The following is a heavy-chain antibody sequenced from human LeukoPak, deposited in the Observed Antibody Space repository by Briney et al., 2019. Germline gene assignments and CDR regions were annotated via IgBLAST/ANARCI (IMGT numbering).Heavy chain of an antibody. J-gene: IGHJ4*02. CDR1: GYTLTELS. D-gene: IGHD1-26*01. Sequence: ASVKVSCKVSGYTLTELSMHWGREGPGEGLEWMGGFEPEDGETIYAQKFQGRVTMTEDTSTDTAYMELSSLRSEDTAVYYCATSIVGATHFDYWGQGTLVTVSS. V-gene: IGHV1-24*01. CDR3: ATSIVGATHFDY. CDR2: FEPEDGET.